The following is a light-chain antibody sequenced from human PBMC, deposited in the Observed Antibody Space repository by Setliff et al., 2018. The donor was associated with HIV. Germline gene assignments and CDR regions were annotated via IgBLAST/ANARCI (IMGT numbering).Light chain of an antibody. CDR1: SSDVGGYNY. V-gene: IGLV2-14*01. CDR3: SSYTSSSTYV. Sequence: QSVLTQPASVSGSPGQSTTISCTGTSSDVGGYNYVSWYQQYPGKAPKLMIYDVSKRPSGVSNRFSGSKSGNTASLTISGLQAEDEADYYCSSYTSSSTYVFGSGTKVTVL. J-gene: IGLJ1*01. CDR2: DVS.